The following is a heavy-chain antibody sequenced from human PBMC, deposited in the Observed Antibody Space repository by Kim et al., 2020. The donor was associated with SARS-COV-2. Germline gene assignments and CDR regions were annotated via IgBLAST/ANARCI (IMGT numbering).Heavy chain of an antibody. D-gene: IGHD3-22*01. V-gene: IGHV4-31*03. J-gene: IGHJ4*02. CDR2: IYYSGST. CDR3: ARFVTESLYYYDSSGLFDY. CDR1: GGSISSGGYY. Sequence: SETLSLTCTVSGGSISSGGYYWSWIRQHPGKGLEWIGYIYYSGSTYYNPSFKSRVTISVDTSKNQFSLKLSSVTAADTAVYYCARFVTESLYYYDSSGLFDYWGQGTLVTVSS.